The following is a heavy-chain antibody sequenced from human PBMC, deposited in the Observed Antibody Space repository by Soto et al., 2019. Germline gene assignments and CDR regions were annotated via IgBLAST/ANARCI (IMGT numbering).Heavy chain of an antibody. CDR1: GDSLSNSRFY. D-gene: IGHD3-22*01. CDR2: IYHTGNA. Sequence: SETLSLTCSVSGDSLSNSRFYWAWIRQPPGEGLEWIGSIYHTGNAYYNPSLKSRVTIFVDTSKNQFSLKLTSVTAADTALYYCARDYFDSSDYTTNWFDPWGQGTLVTV. V-gene: IGHV4-39*01. CDR3: ARDYFDSSDYTTNWFDP. J-gene: IGHJ5*02.